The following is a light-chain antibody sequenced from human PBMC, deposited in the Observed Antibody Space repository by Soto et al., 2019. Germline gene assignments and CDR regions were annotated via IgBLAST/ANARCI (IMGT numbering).Light chain of an antibody. CDR1: QTISSW. Sequence: DIQMTQSPSTLSGAVVDRGTITCRASQTISSWLAWYQQKPGKAPKLLIYKASTLKSGVPSRFSGRGSGTEFPLTISSLQPDDFATYYCQHYNSYSEAFGQGTKVDIK. V-gene: IGKV1-5*03. CDR2: KAS. J-gene: IGKJ1*01. CDR3: QHYNSYSEA.